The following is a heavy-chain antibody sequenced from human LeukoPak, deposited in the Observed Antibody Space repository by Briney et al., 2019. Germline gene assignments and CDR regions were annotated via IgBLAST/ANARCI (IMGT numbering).Heavy chain of an antibody. V-gene: IGHV3-21*04. Sequence: GGSLRLSCAASGFTFSSYSMNWVRQAPGKGLEWVSSISSSSSYIYYADSVKGRFTISRDNAKDSLYLQMNSLRAEDTAVYYCARDPGSGYEEHFDYWGQGTLVTVSS. J-gene: IGHJ4*02. D-gene: IGHD5-12*01. CDR2: ISSSSSYI. CDR1: GFTFSSYS. CDR3: ARDPGSGYEEHFDY.